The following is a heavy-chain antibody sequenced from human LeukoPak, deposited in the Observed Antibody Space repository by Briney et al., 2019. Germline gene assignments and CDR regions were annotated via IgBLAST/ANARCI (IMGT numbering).Heavy chain of an antibody. CDR3: ARDGGEYSSSPGDY. CDR1: GSTFRSYT. D-gene: IGHD6-6*01. CDR2: ISSSSSYI. J-gene: IGHJ4*02. V-gene: IGHV3-21*04. Sequence: PGGSLRLSCAASGSTFRSYTMNSVRPAPGKGLEWVSSISSSSSYIYYADSVKGRFTISRDNAKNTLYLQMNSLRPADPPVYSLARDGGEYSSSPGDYWGQGTLVTVSS.